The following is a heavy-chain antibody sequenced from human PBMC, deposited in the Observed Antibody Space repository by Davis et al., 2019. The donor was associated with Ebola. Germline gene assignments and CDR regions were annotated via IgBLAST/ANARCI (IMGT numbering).Heavy chain of an antibody. J-gene: IGHJ5*01. CDR3: ARGRGSSAIRDHWFDS. D-gene: IGHD6-6*01. Sequence: GESLKISCAASGFNFSSYAMHWVRQTPGKGLEWVAVMSYHGVNEYYADSVKGRFTISRDNDKNSLYLQMNSLRDEDTAVYYCARGRGSSAIRDHWFDSWGQGTLVTVSS. CDR1: GFNFSSYA. V-gene: IGHV3-30-3*01. CDR2: MSYHGVNE.